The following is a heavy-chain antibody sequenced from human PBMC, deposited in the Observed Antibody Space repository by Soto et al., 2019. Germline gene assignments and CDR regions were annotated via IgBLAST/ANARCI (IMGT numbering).Heavy chain of an antibody. J-gene: IGHJ3*02. D-gene: IGHD2-2*01. V-gene: IGHV3-7*01. CDR3: ARENVVVPAAMADAFDI. Sequence: PGGSLRLSCAASGFTFSSYWMSWVRQAPGKGLEWVANIKQDGSEKYYVDSVKGRFTISRDNVKNSLYLQMNSLRAEDTAVYYCARENVVVPAAMADAFDIWGQGTMVTVSS. CDR1: GFTFSSYW. CDR2: IKQDGSEK.